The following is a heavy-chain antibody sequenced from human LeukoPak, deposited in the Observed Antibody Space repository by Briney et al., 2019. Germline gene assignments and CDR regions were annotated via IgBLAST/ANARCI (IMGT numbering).Heavy chain of an antibody. CDR3: ARRDGGYSSSWSQYNWFDP. D-gene: IGHD6-13*01. J-gene: IGHJ5*02. Sequence: NPLETLSLTCTVSGGSISSSSYYWGWIRQPPGKGLEWIGSIYYSGSTYYNPSLKSRVTISVDTSKNQFSLKPSSVTAADTAVYYCARRDGGYSSSWSQYNWFDPWGQGTLVTVSS. CDR1: GGSISSSSYY. CDR2: IYYSGST. V-gene: IGHV4-39*01.